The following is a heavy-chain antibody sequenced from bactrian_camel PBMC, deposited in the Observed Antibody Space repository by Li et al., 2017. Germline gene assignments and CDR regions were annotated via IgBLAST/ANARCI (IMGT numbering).Heavy chain of an antibody. V-gene: IGHV3S54*01. CDR3: AAPGGQLGRWCYEFPVNWVSWLCN. CDR1: GNTYSGQY. J-gene: IGHJ4*01. Sequence: HVQLVESGGGSVQAGGSLRLSCQASGNTYSGQYMAWFRQAPGKDREGVAYIQVDRPGGGQVYYADSVKGRFTISQDGAKNTLYLHMNNLKPEDTAMYHCAAPGGQLGRWCYEFPVNWVSWLCNWGQGTQVTVS. D-gene: IGHD3*01. CDR2: IQVDRPGGGQV.